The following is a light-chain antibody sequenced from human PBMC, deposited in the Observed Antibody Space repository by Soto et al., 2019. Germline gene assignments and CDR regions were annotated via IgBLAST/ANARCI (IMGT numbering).Light chain of an antibody. Sequence: DTQMNPSPSSLSASVRERLAITCRSSQGISSYLAWSQHKPGKAPRLLIYAASTLQSGVPSRFSGSGSGTEFTLTITSLQPEDFATYYCQQHNSYPITFGQGTRLE. V-gene: IGKV1-9*01. CDR1: QGISSY. CDR3: QQHNSYPIT. J-gene: IGKJ5*01. CDR2: AAS.